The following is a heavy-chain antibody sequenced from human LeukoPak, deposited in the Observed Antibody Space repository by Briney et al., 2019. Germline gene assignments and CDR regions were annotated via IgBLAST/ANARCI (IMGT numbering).Heavy chain of an antibody. J-gene: IGHJ4*02. CDR3: TTHQFPLDF. V-gene: IGHV3-73*01. D-gene: IGHD2-2*01. Sequence: GGSLTLSCAASGFTFSGSAMHWVRQASGKGLEWVGRIRSKANTYATAYAASVKGRFTISRDDSKNTAYLQINSLKTEDTAVYYCTTHQFPLDFWGQGTLVTVSS. CDR1: GFTFSGSA. CDR2: IRSKANTYAT.